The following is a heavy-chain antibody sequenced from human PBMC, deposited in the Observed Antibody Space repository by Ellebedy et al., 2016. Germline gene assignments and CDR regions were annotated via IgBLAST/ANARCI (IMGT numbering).Heavy chain of an antibody. Sequence: ASVKVSCXASGYTFTSYDINWVRQATGQGLEWMGWMNPNSGNTGYAQKFQGRVTMTRNTSISTAYMELSSLRSEDTAVYYCARHPRRNSGWYTGVRYWGQGTLVTVSS. CDR2: MNPNSGNT. CDR3: ARHPRRNSGWYTGVRY. V-gene: IGHV1-8*01. D-gene: IGHD6-19*01. J-gene: IGHJ4*02. CDR1: GYTFTSYD.